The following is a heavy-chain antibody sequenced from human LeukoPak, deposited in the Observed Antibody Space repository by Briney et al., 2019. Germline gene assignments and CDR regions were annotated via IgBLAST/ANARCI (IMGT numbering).Heavy chain of an antibody. D-gene: IGHD3-10*01. CDR2: IKTYNGNT. Sequence: ASVKVSCKASGYTFTNYGISWVRQAPGQGLAWMGWIKTYNGNTNYAQKFLGRVTMTTDTSTRTAYMELRSLRSDDTAMYYCVRVQVRELLWFGGATPVDPWGQGTLVTVSS. CDR1: GYTFTNYG. J-gene: IGHJ5*02. V-gene: IGHV1-18*01. CDR3: VRVQVRELLWFGGATPVDP.